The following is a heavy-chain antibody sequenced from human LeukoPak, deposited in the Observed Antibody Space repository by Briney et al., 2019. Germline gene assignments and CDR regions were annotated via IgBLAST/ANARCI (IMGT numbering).Heavy chain of an antibody. D-gene: IGHD7-27*01. CDR1: GFAFSSNW. J-gene: IGHJ4*02. Sequence: GGSLRLSCAASGFAFSSNWMHWVRQTPGKGLVWVSRINSGGSGTSYAASVEGRFTISRDNVKNTLYLQMNSLRAEDTAVYYCATSLGPLTEYWGQGTLVTVSS. CDR2: INSGGSGT. CDR3: ATSLGPLTEY. V-gene: IGHV3-74*01.